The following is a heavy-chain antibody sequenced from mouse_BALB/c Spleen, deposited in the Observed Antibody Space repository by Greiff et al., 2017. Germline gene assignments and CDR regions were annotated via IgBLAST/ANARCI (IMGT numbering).Heavy chain of an antibody. CDR1: GYTFTDYE. J-gene: IGHJ3*01. D-gene: IGHD1-1*01. CDR3: TRLLRYSFAY. Sequence: QVQLQESGAELVRPGASVTLSCKASGYTFTDYEMHWVKQTPVHGLEWIGAIDPETGGTAYNQKFKGKATLTADKSSSTAYMELRSLTSEDSAVYYCTRLLRYSFAYWGQGTLVTVSA. CDR2: IDPETGGT. V-gene: IGHV1-15*01.